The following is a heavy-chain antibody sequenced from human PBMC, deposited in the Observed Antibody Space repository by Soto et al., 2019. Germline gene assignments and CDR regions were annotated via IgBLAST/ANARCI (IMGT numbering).Heavy chain of an antibody. J-gene: IGHJ4*02. D-gene: IGHD2-2*01. CDR2: IYPGDSDT. Sequence: GESLKISCKGSGYSFTSYWIGWVRQMPGKGLEWMGIIYPGDSDTRYSPSFQGQVTISADKSISTAYLQWSSLKASDTAMYYCEAGFDASGIFKDYWGQGTLVTVSS. CDR1: GYSFTSYW. CDR3: EAGFDASGIFKDY. V-gene: IGHV5-51*01.